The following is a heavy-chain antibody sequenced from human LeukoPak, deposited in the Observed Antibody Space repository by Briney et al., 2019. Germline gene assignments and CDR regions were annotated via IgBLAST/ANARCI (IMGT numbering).Heavy chain of an antibody. CDR3: ARDRPGYSSGWSTWENDY. V-gene: IGHV1-18*04. CDR2: ISAYNGNT. CDR1: GYTFTGYY. D-gene: IGHD6-19*01. J-gene: IGHJ4*02. Sequence: ASVKVSCKASGYTFTGYYMHWVRQAPGQGLEWMGWISAYNGNTNYAQKLQGRVTMTTDTSTSTAYMELRSLRSDDTAVYYCARDRPGYSSGWSTWENDYWGQGTLVTVSS.